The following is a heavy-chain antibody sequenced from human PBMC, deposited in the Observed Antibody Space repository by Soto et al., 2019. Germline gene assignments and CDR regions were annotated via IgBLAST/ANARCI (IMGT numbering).Heavy chain of an antibody. Sequence: LRLSCGASGFTFSVYAMTWVRQAPGKGLEWVSAISGNGGSTYYADSVKGRFTISRDNSKSTLHLQMNSLRVEDTAVYYCAKDRTFGPPLVRFDSWGQGTLVTVSS. D-gene: IGHD6-6*01. CDR1: GFTFSVYA. CDR3: AKDRTFGPPLVRFDS. CDR2: ISGNGGST. J-gene: IGHJ4*02. V-gene: IGHV3-23*01.